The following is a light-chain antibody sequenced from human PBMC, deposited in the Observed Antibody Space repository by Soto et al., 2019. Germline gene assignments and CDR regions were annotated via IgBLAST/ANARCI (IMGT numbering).Light chain of an antibody. V-gene: IGKV3-11*01. CDR3: QQRDYWQVT. J-gene: IGKJ5*01. CDR1: QSVSSR. Sequence: EILLTQSPVTLSLSPGERATLSCRASQSVSSRLAWYQQKPGQAPRLLIYDVSNRATGTPARFSGSGSGTDFALTISSLEPEDFAVYYCQQRDYWQVTFGQGTRLEIK. CDR2: DVS.